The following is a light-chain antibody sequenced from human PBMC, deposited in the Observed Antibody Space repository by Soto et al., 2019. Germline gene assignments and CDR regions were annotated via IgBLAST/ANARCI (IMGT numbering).Light chain of an antibody. CDR3: QSYDSSLSGYV. CDR1: SSNIGAGYD. Sequence: QSVLTQPPSVSGAPGQRVTISCTGSSSNIGAGYDVHWYHQFPGTAPKLLIYGNSNRPSGVPDRFSGSKSGTSASLAITGLQAEDEADYYCQSYDSSLSGYVFGTGTKVTV. V-gene: IGLV1-40*01. J-gene: IGLJ1*01. CDR2: GNS.